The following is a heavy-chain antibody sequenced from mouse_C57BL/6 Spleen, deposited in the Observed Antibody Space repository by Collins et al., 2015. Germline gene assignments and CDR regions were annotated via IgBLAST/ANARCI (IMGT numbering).Heavy chain of an antibody. CDR1: GYSITSGYY. V-gene: IGHV3-6*01. CDR2: ISYDGSN. CDR3: ARAYGSSYSYFDV. Sequence: DVQLQESGPGLVKPSQSLSLTCSVTGYSITSGYYWNWIRQFPGNKLEWMGYISYDGSNNYNPSLKNRISITRDTSKNQFFLKLNSVTTEDTATYYCARAYGSSYSYFDVWGTGTTVTVSS. J-gene: IGHJ1*03. D-gene: IGHD1-1*01.